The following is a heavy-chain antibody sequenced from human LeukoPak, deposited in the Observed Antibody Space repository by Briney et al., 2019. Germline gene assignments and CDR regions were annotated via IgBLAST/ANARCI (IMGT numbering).Heavy chain of an antibody. V-gene: IGHV1-8*01. J-gene: IGHJ4*02. D-gene: IGHD5-12*01. Sequence: ASVKVSCKASAYTFTRYDINWVRQAPGQGLEWMGWMNPSSGNTLYAQKFQGRVTMTRDTSINTAYMELTSLRSEDTAVYYCARVSGFERMDSLSYWGQGTLVTVSS. CDR3: ARVSGFERMDSLSY. CDR2: MNPSSGNT. CDR1: AYTFTRYD.